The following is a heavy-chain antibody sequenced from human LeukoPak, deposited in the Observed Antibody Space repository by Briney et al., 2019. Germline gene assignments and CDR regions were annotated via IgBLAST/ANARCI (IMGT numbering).Heavy chain of an antibody. V-gene: IGHV4-31*03. D-gene: IGHD2-21*01. Sequence: SETLSLPCTVSGVSISSDKYYWSWIRQRPGKGLEWIGYMYYSGSTSYNPSLKSRASISIDGPKSQFSMRLTSVTAADTAVYYCATPYCGTISGLDVFDVWGQGTTVTVSS. CDR3: ATPYCGTISGLDVFDV. CDR1: GVSISSDKYY. J-gene: IGHJ3*01. CDR2: MYYSGST.